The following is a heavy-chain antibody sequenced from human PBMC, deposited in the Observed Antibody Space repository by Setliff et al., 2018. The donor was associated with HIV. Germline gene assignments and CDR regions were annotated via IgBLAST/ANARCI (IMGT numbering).Heavy chain of an antibody. V-gene: IGHV4-34*01. J-gene: IGHJ6*03. CDR1: DGSFSGYY. Sequence: PSETLSLTCAVYDGSFSGYYWSWIRQPPGKGLEWIGEIDHSGSTNYNPSLETRVTISVDTSKNQFSLKLSSVTAADTAVYYCAKGVAGLQYYYYYMDVWGKGTTVTVSS. CDR2: IDHSGST. CDR3: AKGVAGLQYYYYYMDV. D-gene: IGHD6-19*01.